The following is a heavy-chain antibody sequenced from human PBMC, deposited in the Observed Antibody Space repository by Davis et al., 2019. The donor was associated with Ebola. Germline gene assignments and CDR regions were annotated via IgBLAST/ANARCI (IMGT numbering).Heavy chain of an antibody. V-gene: IGHV4-38-2*02. J-gene: IGHJ4*02. CDR1: GYSISSGCY. CDR2: IYHSGST. Sequence: MPSETLSLTCTVSGYSISSGCYWGWIRQPPGKGLEWIGSIYHSGSTYYNVSLKSLVTISVDTSKNQFSLRLSSVTAADTAVYYCAREGQSNRAVAVYWGQGTLVTVSS. D-gene: IGHD6-19*01. CDR3: AREGQSNRAVAVY.